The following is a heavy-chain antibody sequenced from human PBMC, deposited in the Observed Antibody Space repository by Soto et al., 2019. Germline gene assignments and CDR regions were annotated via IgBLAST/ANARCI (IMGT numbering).Heavy chain of an antibody. V-gene: IGHV1-18*01. CDR2: ISAYNGNT. D-gene: IGHD2-2*01. J-gene: IGHJ5*02. CDR1: GYTFTRYG. CDR3: ARVSWYQLLIWFDP. Sequence: QVQLVQSGAEVKKPGASVKVSCKASGYTFTRYGISWVRQAPGQGMEWMGWISAYNGNTNYAQKLQGRDTMTTDTSKSTAYMELRSQSSGDTAVYYCARVSWYQLLIWFDPWGQGTLVTVSS.